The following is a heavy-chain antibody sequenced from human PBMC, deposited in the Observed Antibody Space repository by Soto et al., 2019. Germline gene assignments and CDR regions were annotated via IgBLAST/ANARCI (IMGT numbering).Heavy chain of an antibody. CDR2: IIPVFGTT. CDR3: ARDYYDGRGYYSWYFAL. V-gene: IGHV1-69*06. D-gene: IGHD3-22*01. Sequence: QVQLVQSGAEVKKPGSLVKVSCRASGGTFSNYAISWVRQAPGQGLEWMGNIIPVFGTTNFARKFLGRVTITADKSTGTAYMELSSLRSEDTAVYYCARDYYDGRGYYSWYFALWGRGTLVTVSS. CDR1: GGTFSNYA. J-gene: IGHJ2*01.